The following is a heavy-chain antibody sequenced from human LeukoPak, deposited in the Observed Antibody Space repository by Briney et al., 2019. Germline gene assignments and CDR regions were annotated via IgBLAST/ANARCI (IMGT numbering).Heavy chain of an antibody. D-gene: IGHD2-2*01. CDR2: IYYSGST. J-gene: IGHJ4*02. V-gene: IGHV4-59*01. CDR1: GGSISSYY. Sequence: SETLSLTCTVSGGSISSYYWSWIRQPPGKGLEWIGYIYYSGSTNYSPSLKSRVTISVDTSKNQFSLKLSSVTAADTAVYYCARVSGLGYCSSTSCYNDVDYWGQGTLVTVSS. CDR3: ARVSGLGYCSSTSCYNDVDY.